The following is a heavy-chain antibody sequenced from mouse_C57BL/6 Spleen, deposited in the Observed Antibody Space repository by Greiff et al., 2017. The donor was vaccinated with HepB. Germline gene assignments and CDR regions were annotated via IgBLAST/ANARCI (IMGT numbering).Heavy chain of an antibody. CDR2: IYPGDGDT. D-gene: IGHD1-1*01. Sequence: VQLQQSGAELVKPGASVKISCKASGYAFSSYWMNWVKQRPGKGLEWIGQIYPGDGDTNYNGKFKGKATLTADKSSSTAYMQLSSLTSEDSAFYVCARLGLGGSSYEYAMDYWGQGTSVTVSS. CDR3: ARLGLGGSSYEYAMDY. CDR1: GYAFSSYW. V-gene: IGHV1-80*01. J-gene: IGHJ4*01.